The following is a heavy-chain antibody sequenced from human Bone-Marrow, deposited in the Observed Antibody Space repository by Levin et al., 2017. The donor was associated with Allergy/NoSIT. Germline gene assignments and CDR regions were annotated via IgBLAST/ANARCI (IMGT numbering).Heavy chain of an antibody. CDR3: TTDRGSELRRFDP. V-gene: IGHV3-15*01. CDR2: IKTKNEDETT. Sequence: KTGGSLRLSCAASGFTFSNGWMSWVRQAPGKGLEWVGRIKTKNEDETTDYAAPVKGRFTISRDDSKNTLYLQMNSLKTEDTAFYYCTTDRGSELRRFDPWGQGTLVTVSS. J-gene: IGHJ5*02. D-gene: IGHD3-10*01. CDR1: GFTFSNGW.